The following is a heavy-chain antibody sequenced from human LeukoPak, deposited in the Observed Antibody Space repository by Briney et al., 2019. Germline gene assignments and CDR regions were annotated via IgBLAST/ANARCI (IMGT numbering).Heavy chain of an antibody. CDR2: IYTSGST. J-gene: IGHJ4*02. Sequence: TSETLSLTCTVSGGSISSGSYYWSWIRQPAGKGLEWIGRIYTSGSTNYNPSLKSRVTISVDTSKNQFSLKLSSVTAADTAVYYCAREGYSYGYFVDYCGQGTLVNVSS. V-gene: IGHV4-61*02. CDR1: GGSISSGSYY. CDR3: AREGYSYGYFVDY. D-gene: IGHD5-18*01.